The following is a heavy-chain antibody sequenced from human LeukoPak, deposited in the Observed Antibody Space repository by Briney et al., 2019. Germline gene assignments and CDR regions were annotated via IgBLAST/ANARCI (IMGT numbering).Heavy chain of an antibody. V-gene: IGHV1-2*02. J-gene: IGHJ4*02. CDR2: INPNSGGT. Sequence: GASVKVSCKASGYTFTSYYMHWVRQAPGQGLEWMGWINPNSGGTNYAQKFQGRVTMTRDTSISTAYMELSRLRSDDTAVYYCARDHRIAVAGKGVREFDYWGQGTLVTVSS. D-gene: IGHD6-19*01. CDR3: ARDHRIAVAGKGVREFDY. CDR1: GYTFTSYY.